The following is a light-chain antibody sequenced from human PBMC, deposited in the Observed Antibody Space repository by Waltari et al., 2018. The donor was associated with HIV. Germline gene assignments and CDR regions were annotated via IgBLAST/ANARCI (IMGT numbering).Light chain of an antibody. Sequence: DIKMTQSPSSVYASVGDSVTITCRASQDISTWLAWYQQKPGKAPKLLIYAASSLQRGVPSRFSGSGSGTDFTLTISSLQPEDFATYSCQQTDSFPLTFGGGTKVEIK. V-gene: IGKV1-12*01. CDR1: QDISTW. J-gene: IGKJ4*01. CDR2: AAS. CDR3: QQTDSFPLT.